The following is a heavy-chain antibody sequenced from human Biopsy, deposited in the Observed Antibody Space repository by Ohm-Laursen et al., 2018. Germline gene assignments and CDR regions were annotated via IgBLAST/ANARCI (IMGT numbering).Heavy chain of an antibody. CDR1: GVSINGGRYY. Sequence: TLSLTCTVSGVSINGGRYYWNWIRPHPGKGLEWIGNIFYSANTYYNPSLKIRVTISVDTSKNQFSLKLSSVTAADTAVYYCARLGSGDYFPTFFDFWGQGALVTVSS. CDR2: IFYSANT. J-gene: IGHJ4*02. D-gene: IGHD5-12*01. V-gene: IGHV4-31*03. CDR3: ARLGSGDYFPTFFDF.